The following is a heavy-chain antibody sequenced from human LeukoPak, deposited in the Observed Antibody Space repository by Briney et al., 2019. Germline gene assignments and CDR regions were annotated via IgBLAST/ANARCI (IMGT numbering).Heavy chain of an antibody. CDR2: ISGSGNYK. J-gene: IGHJ3*02. CDR1: GFTFSDYN. V-gene: IGHV3-21*01. D-gene: IGHD6-19*01. CDR3: AKDEGSSGSDAFDI. Sequence: GGSLRLSCAASGFTFSDYNMNWVRQTPGKGLQWVSSISGSGNYKYYADSVKGRFTISRDNAKNALYLQMNSLRAEDTALYYCAKDEGSSGSDAFDIWGQGTMVTVSS.